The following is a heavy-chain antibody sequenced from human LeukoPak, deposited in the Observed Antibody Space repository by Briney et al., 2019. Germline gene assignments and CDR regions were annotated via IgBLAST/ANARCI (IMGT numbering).Heavy chain of an antibody. Sequence: PSETLSLTCTVSGGSISSSSYYWGWIRQPPGKGLEWIGRIYTSGSTNYNPSLKSRVTMSVDTSKNQFSLKLSSVTAADTAVYYCATCEGLRFLAWEGCDAFDIWGQGTMVTVSS. J-gene: IGHJ3*02. CDR1: GGSISSSSYY. CDR3: ATCEGLRFLAWEGCDAFDI. D-gene: IGHD3-3*01. V-gene: IGHV4-39*07. CDR2: IYTSGST.